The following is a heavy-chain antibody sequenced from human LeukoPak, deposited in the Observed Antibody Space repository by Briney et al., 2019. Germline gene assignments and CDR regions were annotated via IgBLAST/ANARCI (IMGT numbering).Heavy chain of an antibody. J-gene: IGHJ3*02. V-gene: IGHV3-30*18. CDR1: GFTFSSYS. CDR2: ISYDGSNK. CDR3: AKDFPSSPDAFDI. Sequence: PGGSLRLSCAASGFTFSSYSMNWVRQAPGKGLEWVAVISYDGSNKYYADSVKGRFTISRDNSKNTLYLQMNSLRAEDTAVYYCAKDFPSSPDAFDIWGQGTMVTVSS.